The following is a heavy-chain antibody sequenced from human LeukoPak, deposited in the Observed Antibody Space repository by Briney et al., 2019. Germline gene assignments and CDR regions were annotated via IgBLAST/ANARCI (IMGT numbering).Heavy chain of an antibody. Sequence: TSETLSLTCTVSGGSISGYYWSWIRQPPGKGLEWIGEINHSGSTNYNPSLKSRVTISVDTSKNQFSLKLSSVTAADTAVYYCARGRAARPLSAFDYWGQGTLVTVSS. V-gene: IGHV4-34*01. CDR2: INHSGST. D-gene: IGHD6-6*01. CDR1: GGSISGYY. CDR3: ARGRAARPLSAFDY. J-gene: IGHJ4*02.